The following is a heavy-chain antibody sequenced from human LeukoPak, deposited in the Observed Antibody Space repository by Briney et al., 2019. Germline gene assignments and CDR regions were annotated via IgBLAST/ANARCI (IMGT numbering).Heavy chain of an antibody. Sequence: SETLSLTCTVSGGSISSYYWSWIRQPPGKGLEWIGYIYYSGSTNYNPSLKSRVAMSVDTSKNQFSLKLNSVTAADTAVYYCARVPWNWFDPWGQGTLVTVSS. CDR2: IYYSGST. CDR1: GGSISSYY. CDR3: ARVPWNWFDP. V-gene: IGHV4-59*12. J-gene: IGHJ5*02.